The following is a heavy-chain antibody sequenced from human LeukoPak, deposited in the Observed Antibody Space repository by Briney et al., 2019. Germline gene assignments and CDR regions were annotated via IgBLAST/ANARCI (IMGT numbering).Heavy chain of an antibody. J-gene: IGHJ5*02. CDR1: GGSISSGGYS. CDR3: ARAGRHCSGGSCYGDNWFDP. V-gene: IGHV4-30-2*01. Sequence: SETLSLTCAVSGGSISSGGYSCSWIRQPPGKGLEWIGYIYHSGSTYYNPSLKSRVTISVDRSKNQFSLKLSSVTAADTAVYYCARAGRHCSGGSCYGDNWFDPWGQGTLVTVSS. D-gene: IGHD2-15*01. CDR2: IYHSGST.